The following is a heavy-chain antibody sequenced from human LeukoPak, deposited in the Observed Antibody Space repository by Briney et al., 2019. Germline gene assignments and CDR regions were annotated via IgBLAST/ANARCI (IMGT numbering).Heavy chain of an antibody. CDR2: IYSGGST. CDR3: ARDMYDYVWGSYRLDAFDI. V-gene: IGHV3-53*01. D-gene: IGHD3-16*02. CDR1: GFTVSSNY. Sequence: GGSLRLSCAASGFTVSSNYMSWVRQAPGKGLEWVSVIYSGGSTYYADSVKGRFTISRDNSKNTLYLQMNSLRAEDTAVYYCARDMYDYVWGSYRLDAFDIWGQGTMVTVSS. J-gene: IGHJ3*02.